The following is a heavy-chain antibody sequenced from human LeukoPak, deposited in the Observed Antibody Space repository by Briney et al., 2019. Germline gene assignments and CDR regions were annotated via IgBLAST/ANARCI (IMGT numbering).Heavy chain of an antibody. CDR1: GGSFSGYY. Sequence: KPSETLSLTCAVYGGSFSGYYWSWIRQPPGKGLEWIGEINHSGSTNYNPSLKSRVTISVDTSKNQFSLKLSSVTAADTAVYYCARMGPYDILTGYYIPWFDPWGQGTLVTVSS. CDR3: ARMGPYDILTGYYIPWFDP. V-gene: IGHV4-34*01. D-gene: IGHD3-9*01. CDR2: INHSGST. J-gene: IGHJ5*02.